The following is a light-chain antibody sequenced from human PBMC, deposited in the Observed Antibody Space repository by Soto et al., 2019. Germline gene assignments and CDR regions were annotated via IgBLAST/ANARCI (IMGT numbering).Light chain of an antibody. CDR1: QGISNY. CDR2: AAS. CDR3: QKYNSAPKT. J-gene: IGKJ1*01. V-gene: IGKV1-27*01. Sequence: DIQMTQSPSSLSASVGDRVTITCRASQGISNYLAWYQQKPGKVPKLLIYAASTWQSGVPSRFSGSGSGTDFTLTISSRQPEDVASYYCQKYNSAPKTFGQGTKVEMK.